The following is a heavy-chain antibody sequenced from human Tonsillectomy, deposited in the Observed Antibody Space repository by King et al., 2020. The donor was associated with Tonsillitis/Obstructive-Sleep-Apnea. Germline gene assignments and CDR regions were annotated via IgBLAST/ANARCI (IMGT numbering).Heavy chain of an antibody. Sequence: QLVQSGAEVKKPGESLKISCKGSGYSFTSYWIGWVRQMPGKGLEWMGIIDPDDSDTRYSPSFQGQVTISADKSISTAYLQWAGLRASDTAMYYCARHVYNWNYGIPAAFDYWGQGTLVTVSS. D-gene: IGHD1-7*01. J-gene: IGHJ4*02. CDR3: ARHVYNWNYGIPAAFDY. CDR1: GYSFTSYW. V-gene: IGHV5-51*01. CDR2: IDPDDSDT.